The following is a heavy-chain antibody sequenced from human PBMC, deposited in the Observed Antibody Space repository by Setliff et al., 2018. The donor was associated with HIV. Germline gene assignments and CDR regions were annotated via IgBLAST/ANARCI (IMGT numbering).Heavy chain of an antibody. CDR1: GVSISSSSSY. V-gene: IGHV4-39*01. D-gene: IGHD2-15*01. Sequence: SETLSLTCTVAGVSISSSSSYWGWIRQPPEKGLEWIGNVYYNGKTYNNPSLKSRVTVSVDTSKNQFSLKMSAVTAADTGMYYCVRLTGYCSGDSCFSGEFDYWGQGALVTVSS. CDR2: VYYNGKT. J-gene: IGHJ4*02. CDR3: VRLTGYCSGDSCFSGEFDY.